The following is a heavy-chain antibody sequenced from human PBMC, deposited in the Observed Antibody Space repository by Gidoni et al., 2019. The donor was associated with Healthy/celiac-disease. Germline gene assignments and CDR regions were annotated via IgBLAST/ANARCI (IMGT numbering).Heavy chain of an antibody. CDR2: SNSDGSST. CDR1: GFTFSSYW. Sequence: EVQLVESGGGLVQPGGSLRLSCAASGFTFSSYWMHWVRQAPGKGLVWVSRSNSDGSSTSYADSVKGRFTISRDNAKNTLYLQMNSLRAEDTAVYYCARESTAMVYSFDYWGQGTLVTVSS. D-gene: IGHD5-18*01. V-gene: IGHV3-74*01. CDR3: ARESTAMVYSFDY. J-gene: IGHJ4*02.